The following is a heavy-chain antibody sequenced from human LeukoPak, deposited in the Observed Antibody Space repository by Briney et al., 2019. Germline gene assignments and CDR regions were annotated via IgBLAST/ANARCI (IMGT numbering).Heavy chain of an antibody. CDR2: IYYSGST. V-gene: IGHV4-59*12. Sequence: SETLSLTCTVSGGSISNYYWSWIRQPPGKGLEWIGYIYYSGSTNYNPSLKSRVTISVDRSKNQFSLKLSSVTAADTAVYYCARDCSSTSCQYWYFDLWGRGTLVTVSS. D-gene: IGHD2-2*01. CDR1: GGSISNYY. CDR3: ARDCSSTSCQYWYFDL. J-gene: IGHJ2*01.